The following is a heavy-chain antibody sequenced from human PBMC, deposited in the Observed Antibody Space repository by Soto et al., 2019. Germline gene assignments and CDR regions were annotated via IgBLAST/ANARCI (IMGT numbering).Heavy chain of an antibody. Sequence: GASVKVSCKASGYTFTGYYMHWVRQAPGQGLEWMGWINPNSGGTNYAQKFQGWVTMTRDTSISTAYMELSRLRSDDTAVYYCARDRGYDFWSGYPQGMDVWGQGTTVTVS. D-gene: IGHD3-3*01. V-gene: IGHV1-2*04. J-gene: IGHJ6*02. CDR2: INPNSGGT. CDR1: GYTFTGYY. CDR3: ARDRGYDFWSGYPQGMDV.